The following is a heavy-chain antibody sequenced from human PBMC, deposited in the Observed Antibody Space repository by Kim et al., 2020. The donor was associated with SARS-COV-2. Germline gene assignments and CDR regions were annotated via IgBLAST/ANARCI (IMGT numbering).Heavy chain of an antibody. CDR1: GFTFSRYA. CDR3: AKNGEFGVVNF. V-gene: IGHV3-23*01. D-gene: IGHD3-3*01. CDR2: INNSGGTT. J-gene: IGHJ4*02. Sequence: GGSLRLSCAASGFTFSRYAMSWVRQAPGKGLEWVSVINNSGGTTYYADSVKGRFTISRDNSKNTLYVQMNSLRVEDTAVYYCAKNGEFGVVNFWGQGTLVTVPS.